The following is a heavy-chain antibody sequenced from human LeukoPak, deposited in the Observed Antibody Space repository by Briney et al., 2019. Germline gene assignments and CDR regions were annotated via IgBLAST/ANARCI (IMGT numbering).Heavy chain of an antibody. CDR3: ARLRSYYDFWSGYYILGDYYYGMDV. D-gene: IGHD3-3*01. V-gene: IGHV4-39*01. CDR1: GGSISSSSYY. Sequence: PSETLSLTCTVSGGSISSSSYYWGWIRQPPGKGLEWIGGIYYSGSTCYNPSLKSRVTISVDTSKNQFSLKLSSVTAADTAVYYCARLRSYYDFWSGYYILGDYYYGMDVWGQGTTVTVSS. CDR2: IYYSGST. J-gene: IGHJ6*02.